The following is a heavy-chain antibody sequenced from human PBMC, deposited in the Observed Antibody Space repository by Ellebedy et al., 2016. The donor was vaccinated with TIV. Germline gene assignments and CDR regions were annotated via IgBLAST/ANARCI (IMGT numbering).Heavy chain of an antibody. J-gene: IGHJ6*02. V-gene: IGHV4-4*02. CDR1: AYPTSSNCY. D-gene: IGHD1-20*01. CDR3: ARNRYYWNAGQYEYYGLDV. CDR2: MNHSGTT. Sequence: MPSETLSLTFSVPAYPTSSNCYRCWVRQSPGRGLEWVAEMNHSGTTNSNPSLKSRVAISLDMSKNQFTLNLISVTAADTDVYFWARNRYYWNAGQYEYYGLDVWGLGTPVTVSS.